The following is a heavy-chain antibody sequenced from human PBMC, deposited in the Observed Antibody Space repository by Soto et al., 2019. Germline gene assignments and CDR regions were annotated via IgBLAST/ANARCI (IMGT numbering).Heavy chain of an antibody. CDR1: GYTFTSYG. D-gene: IGHD3-3*01. J-gene: IGHJ3*02. CDR2: ISAYNGNT. V-gene: IGHV1-18*04. Sequence: ASVKVSCKASGYTFTSYGIRWVRQAPGQGLAWMGWISAYNGNTNYAQKLPGRVTMTTDTSTSTAYMELRSLRSDDTAVYYCARGVNYDFWSGYYVDAFDIWGQGTMVTVSS. CDR3: ARGVNYDFWSGYYVDAFDI.